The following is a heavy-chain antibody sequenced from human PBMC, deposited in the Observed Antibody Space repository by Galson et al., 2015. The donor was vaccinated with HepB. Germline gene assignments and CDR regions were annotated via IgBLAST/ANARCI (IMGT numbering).Heavy chain of an antibody. CDR2: ISAYNGNT. V-gene: IGHV1-18*04. Sequence: SVKVSCKASGYTFTSYGISWVRQAPGQGLEWMGWISAYNGNTNYAQKLQGRVTITRNTPISTAYMELSSLRSDDTAVYYCARGRGGGTNLRRLDYWGQGTLVAVSS. CDR3: ARGRGGGTNLRRLDY. J-gene: IGHJ4*02. D-gene: IGHD1-26*01. CDR1: GYTFTSYG.